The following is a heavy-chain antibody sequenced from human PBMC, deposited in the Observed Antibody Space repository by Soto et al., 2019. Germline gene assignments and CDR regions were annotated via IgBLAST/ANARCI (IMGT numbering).Heavy chain of an antibody. J-gene: IGHJ4*02. CDR2: INSDGGTT. CDR1: GFTFSNYW. CDR3: ARVGNGEYVFYD. Sequence: EVQLVESGGGLVQPGGSLRLSCAASGFTFSNYWMHWVRQAPGKGLVWVSRINSDGGTTSYADSVKGRFTISRDNAKNTLYLQMNGLRAEDTAVYYCARVGNGEYVFYDWGQGTLVTVSS. V-gene: IGHV3-74*01. D-gene: IGHD3-16*01.